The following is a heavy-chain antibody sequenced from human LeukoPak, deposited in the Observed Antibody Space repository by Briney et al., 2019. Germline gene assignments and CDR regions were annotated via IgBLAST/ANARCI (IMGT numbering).Heavy chain of an antibody. D-gene: IGHD5-24*01. V-gene: IGHV3-21*04. J-gene: IGHJ5*02. Sequence: PGGSLRLSCAASGFTFSSYNMNWVRQAPGKGLEWVSSISTTSDYIYYADSLKGRFTISRDNSKNTLYLQMNSLRAEDTAVYYCARDNSVRDEAWWFNPWGQGTLVTVSS. CDR1: GFTFSSYN. CDR3: ARDNSVRDEAWWFNP. CDR2: ISTTSDYI.